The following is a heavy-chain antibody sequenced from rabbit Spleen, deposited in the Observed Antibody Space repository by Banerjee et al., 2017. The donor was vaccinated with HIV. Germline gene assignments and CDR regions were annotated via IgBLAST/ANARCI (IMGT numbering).Heavy chain of an antibody. J-gene: IGHJ6*01. CDR2: IGTTSGTT. Sequence: LEESGGGLVKPGGTLTLTCTVSGFSFSSNWICWVRQAPGKGLEWIACIGTTSGTTWYASWAKGRFTISKTSSTTVTLQMTSLTGADTATYFCAREKSGNQGYDLWGPGTLVTVS. D-gene: IGHD6-1*01. V-gene: IGHV1S45*01. CDR1: GFSFSSNW. CDR3: AREKSGNQGYDL.